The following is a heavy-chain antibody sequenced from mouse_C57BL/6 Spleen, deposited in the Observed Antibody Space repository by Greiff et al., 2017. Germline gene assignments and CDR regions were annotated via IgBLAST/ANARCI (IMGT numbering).Heavy chain of an antibody. D-gene: IGHD2-5*01. CDR1: GFTFSSYG. Sequence: EVKLMESGGDLVKPGGSLKLSCAASGFTFSSYGMSWVRQTPDKRLEWVATISSGGSYTYYPDNVKGRFTLSTDNAKNTPYLQLSSLKSEDTAMYYCARQDSNYFYAMDYWGQGTSVTVSS. CDR2: ISSGGSYT. CDR3: ARQDSNYFYAMDY. J-gene: IGHJ4*01. V-gene: IGHV5-6*01.